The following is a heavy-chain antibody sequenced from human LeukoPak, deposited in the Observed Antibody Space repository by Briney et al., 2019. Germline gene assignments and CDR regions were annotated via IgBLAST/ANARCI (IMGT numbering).Heavy chain of an antibody. J-gene: IGHJ5*02. CDR1: GGSISSYY. Sequence: SETLSLTCTVSGGSISSYYWSWIRQPAGKGLEWIGRIYTSGSTNYNPSLKSRVTMSVDASKNQFSLKLSSVTAADTAVYYCARVGSGSYVNWFDPWGQGTLVTVSS. D-gene: IGHD1-26*01. CDR3: ARVGSGSYVNWFDP. CDR2: IYTSGST. V-gene: IGHV4-4*07.